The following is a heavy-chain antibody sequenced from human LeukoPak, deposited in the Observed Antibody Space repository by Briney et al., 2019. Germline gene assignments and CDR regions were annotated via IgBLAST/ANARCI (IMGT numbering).Heavy chain of an antibody. D-gene: IGHD6-13*01. CDR3: ARGAGVGSRSWVARQIHYYSYYMDV. Sequence: SETLSLTCAVYGGSFSGYYWSWIRQPPGKGLEWIGEINHSGSTNYNPSLKSRVTISVDTSKNQFSLKLSSVTAADTAVYYCARGAGVGSRSWVARQIHYYSYYMDVWGQGTTVTVSS. CDR2: INHSGST. J-gene: IGHJ6*03. CDR1: GGSFSGYY. V-gene: IGHV4-34*01.